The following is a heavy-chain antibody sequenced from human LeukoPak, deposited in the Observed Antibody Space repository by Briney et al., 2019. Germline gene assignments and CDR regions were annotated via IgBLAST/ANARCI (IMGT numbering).Heavy chain of an antibody. J-gene: IGHJ4*02. Sequence: PVGSLRLSCAASGFTFSSFWMHWVRQAPGKGLVWVSRINSVGSSTSYADSVKGRFTISRDNAKNTLSLQMNSLRAEDTAVYYCARERTSGWDAFDFWGQGTLVTVSS. CDR3: ARERTSGWDAFDF. V-gene: IGHV3-74*01. D-gene: IGHD6-19*01. CDR2: INSVGSST. CDR1: GFTFSSFW.